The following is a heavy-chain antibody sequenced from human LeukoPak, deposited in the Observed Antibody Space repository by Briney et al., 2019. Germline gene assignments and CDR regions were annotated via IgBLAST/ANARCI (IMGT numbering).Heavy chain of an antibody. Sequence: SETLSLTCTVSGGSISSYYWSWIRQPPGKGLEWIGYIYYSGSTNYNLSLKSRVTISVDTSKNQFSLKLSSVTAADTAVYYCARHFVRNDAFDIWGQGTMVTVSS. J-gene: IGHJ3*02. CDR3: ARHFVRNDAFDI. V-gene: IGHV4-59*08. CDR1: GGSISSYY. D-gene: IGHD3-3*01. CDR2: IYYSGST.